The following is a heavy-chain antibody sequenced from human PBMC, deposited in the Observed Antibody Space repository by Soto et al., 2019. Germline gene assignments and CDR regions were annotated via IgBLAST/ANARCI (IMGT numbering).Heavy chain of an antibody. D-gene: IGHD2-21*02. CDR1: GYTFTSYA. J-gene: IGHJ4*02. Sequence: VASVKVSCKASGYTFTSYAMHWVRQAPGQRLEWMGWINAGNGNTKYSQKFQGRVTITRDTSASTAYMELSSLRSEDTAVFYCARSIVVVTALDYWGQGTLVTV. CDR3: ARSIVVVTALDY. CDR2: INAGNGNT. V-gene: IGHV1-3*01.